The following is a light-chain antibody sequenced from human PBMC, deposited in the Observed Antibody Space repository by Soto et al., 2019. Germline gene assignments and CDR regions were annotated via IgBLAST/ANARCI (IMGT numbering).Light chain of an antibody. V-gene: IGKV3-15*01. J-gene: IGKJ1*01. CDR3: QQSYSTPPWT. CDR1: QSVSFN. CDR2: GAS. Sequence: EIVMTQSPATLSVSPGEGATLSCRASQSVSFNLVWYQQKRGQAPRLLIYGASTRATGIPARFSGSGSGTEFTLTISSLQSEDFATYYCQQSYSTPPWTFGQGTKVDIK.